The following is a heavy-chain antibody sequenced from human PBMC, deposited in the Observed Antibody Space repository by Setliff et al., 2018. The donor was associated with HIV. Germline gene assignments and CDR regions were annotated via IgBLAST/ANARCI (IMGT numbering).Heavy chain of an antibody. CDR3: ARFQAWQLGRRGGYYYYMDV. D-gene: IGHD1-1*01. J-gene: IGHJ6*03. V-gene: IGHV4-59*01. CDR1: GGSISGYY. Sequence: SETLSRTCTVSGGSISGYYWSWVRQPPEKRLELIGFIHYSGSSDYNPSLKSRITISVDMSRNQFSLVLSSVTAADTAVYYCARFQAWQLGRRGGYYYYMDVWGKGTTVTVSS. CDR2: IHYSGSS.